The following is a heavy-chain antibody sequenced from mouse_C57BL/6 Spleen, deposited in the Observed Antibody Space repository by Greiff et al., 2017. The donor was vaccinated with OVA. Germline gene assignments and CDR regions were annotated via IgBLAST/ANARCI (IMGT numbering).Heavy chain of an antibody. Sequence: QVQLKQSGAELVKPGASVKLSCKASGYTFTTYPIEWMKQNPGKSLEWIGNFHPYNDDTKYNEKFKGKATLTVEKSSSTVYLELSRLTSDDSAVYYCARSGGSRGWYFDVWGTGTTVTVSS. J-gene: IGHJ1*03. V-gene: IGHV1-47*01. CDR1: GYTFTTYP. CDR3: ARSGGSRGWYFDV. CDR2: FHPYNDDT.